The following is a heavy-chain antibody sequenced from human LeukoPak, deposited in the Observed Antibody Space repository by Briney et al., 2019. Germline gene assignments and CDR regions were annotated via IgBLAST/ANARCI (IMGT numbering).Heavy chain of an antibody. J-gene: IGHJ4*02. CDR2: ISYDGSNK. CDR3: ARAGPRDSVDY. V-gene: IGHV3-30-3*01. CDR1: GFTFSSYA. D-gene: IGHD2-21*01. Sequence: GGSLRLSCAASGFTFSSYAMSWVRQAPGKGLEWVAVISYDGSNKYYADSVKGRFTISRDNSKNTLYLQMNSLRAEDTAVYYCARAGPRDSVDYWGQGTLVTVSS.